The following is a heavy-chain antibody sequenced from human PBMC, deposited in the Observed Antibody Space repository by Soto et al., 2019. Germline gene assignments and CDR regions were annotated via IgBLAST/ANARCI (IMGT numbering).Heavy chain of an antibody. J-gene: IGHJ4*02. Sequence: QVQLVESGGGVVQPGRSLRLSCAASGFTFSSYAMHWVRQAPGKGLEWVAVISYDGSNKYYADSVKGRFTISRDNSKNTLYLQMNSLRAEATAVYYCARDLVVVTAIPFAYGGQGTLVTVSS. V-gene: IGHV3-30-3*01. D-gene: IGHD2-21*02. CDR2: ISYDGSNK. CDR3: ARDLVVVTAIPFAY. CDR1: GFTFSSYA.